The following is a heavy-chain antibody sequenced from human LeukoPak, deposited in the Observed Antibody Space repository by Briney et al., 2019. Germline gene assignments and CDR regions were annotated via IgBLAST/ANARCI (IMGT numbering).Heavy chain of an antibody. D-gene: IGHD1-26*01. J-gene: IGHJ4*02. CDR3: ARGGATTSEEY. CDR2: INSDGSST. CDR1: GFTFSSYW. Sequence: SCKASGFTFSSYWMHWVRQAPGKGLVWVSRINSDGSSTSYADSVKGRFTISRDNSKNTLYLQMNSLRAEDTAVYYCARGGATTSEEYWGQGTLVTVSS. V-gene: IGHV3-74*01.